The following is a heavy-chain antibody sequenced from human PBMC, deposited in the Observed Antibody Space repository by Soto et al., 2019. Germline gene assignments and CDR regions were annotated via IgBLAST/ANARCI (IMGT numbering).Heavy chain of an antibody. J-gene: IGHJ5*02. D-gene: IGHD3-3*02. CDR1: GDSVSSSSVT. CDR2: TYYRSKWYN. CDR3: VRLLGNSWLDV. Sequence: SQTLSLTCAISGDSVSSSSVTWNWIRQSPSRGLEWRGRTYYRSKWYNDYAESVKSRITINPDTSKNQFSLHLNSVTPEDTAVYYCVRLLGNSWLDVWGEGTLVTVCS. V-gene: IGHV6-1*01.